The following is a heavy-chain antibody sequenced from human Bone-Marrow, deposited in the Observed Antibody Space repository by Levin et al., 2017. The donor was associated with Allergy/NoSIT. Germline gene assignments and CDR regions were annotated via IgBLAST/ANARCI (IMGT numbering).Heavy chain of an antibody. Sequence: TGGSLRLSCEASGVTFSNNAMTWVRQAPGKGPEWVSTISGSGDTTYYADSVKGRFTISRDNSKNTVYLQMNSLRAEDTGIFFCAKVPADLYYYYGLDVWGQGTTVTVSS. CDR2: ISGSGDTT. CDR3: AKVPADLYYYYGLDV. D-gene: IGHD2-2*01. V-gene: IGHV3-23*01. J-gene: IGHJ6*02. CDR1: GVTFSNNA.